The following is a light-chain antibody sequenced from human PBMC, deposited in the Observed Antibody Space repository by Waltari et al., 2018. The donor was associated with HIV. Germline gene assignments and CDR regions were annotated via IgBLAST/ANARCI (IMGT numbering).Light chain of an antibody. CDR2: SNN. CDR3: AAWDDSLNGAV. J-gene: IGLJ7*01. Sequence: QSVLTQPPSASGTPGPRVTISCSGRRSNIGSNTVNWYQQLPGTAPTLLSYSNNQRPSGVPDRFSGSKSCTSASLAISGLQSEDEADYYCAAWDDSLNGAVFGGGTQLTVL. V-gene: IGLV1-44*01. CDR1: RSNIGSNT.